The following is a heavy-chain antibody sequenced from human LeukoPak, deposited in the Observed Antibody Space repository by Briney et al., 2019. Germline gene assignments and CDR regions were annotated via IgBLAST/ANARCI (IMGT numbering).Heavy chain of an antibody. CDR1: GFTFSNYW. CDR3: VSTGSLLDY. CDR2: IKQDGSDK. D-gene: IGHD3-10*01. J-gene: IGHJ4*02. V-gene: IGHV3-7*01. Sequence: GGSLRLSCAVSGFTFSNYWMTWVRQAPGKGLEWVANIKQDGSDKYYVDSVKGRFTISRDSAKNSLYLQMNSLRVEDTAVYYCVSTGSLLDYWGQGVLVTVSS.